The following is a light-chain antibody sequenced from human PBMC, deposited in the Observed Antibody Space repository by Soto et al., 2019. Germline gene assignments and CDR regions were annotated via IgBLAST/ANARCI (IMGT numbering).Light chain of an antibody. V-gene: IGLV1-47*01. CDR2: RNN. CDR3: AAWDDSLSGEV. CDR1: SSNIGSNY. Sequence: QSVLTQPHSASGTPGQRVTISCSGSSSNIGSNYVFWYQHLPGTAPKLLIYRNNQRPSGVPDRFSGSKSGTSASLAISGLRSEDETDYYCAAWDDSLSGEVFGGGTKLTVL. J-gene: IGLJ2*01.